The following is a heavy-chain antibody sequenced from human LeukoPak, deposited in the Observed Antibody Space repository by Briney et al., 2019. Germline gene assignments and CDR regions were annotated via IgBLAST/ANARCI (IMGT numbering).Heavy chain of an antibody. J-gene: IGHJ4*02. CDR2: ISGSGGST. V-gene: IGHV3-23*01. Sequence: GGSLRLSCAASGFTFSSYAMSWVRQAPGKRLEWVSAISGSGGSTYYADSVKGRFTISRDNSKNTLYLQMNSLRAEDTAVYYCAKNRYSSGWYDYWGQGTLVTVSS. CDR1: GFTFSSYA. D-gene: IGHD6-19*01. CDR3: AKNRYSSGWYDY.